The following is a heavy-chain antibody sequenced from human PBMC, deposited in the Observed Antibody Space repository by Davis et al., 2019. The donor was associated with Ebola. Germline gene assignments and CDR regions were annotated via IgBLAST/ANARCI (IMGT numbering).Heavy chain of an antibody. Sequence: SVKVSCKASGGTFSSYAISWVRQAPGQGLEWMGRIIPILGIANYAQKFQGRVTITADKSTSTAYMELSSLRSEDTAVYYCAREIRGGDFDIWGQGTMVTVSS. CDR2: IIPILGIA. J-gene: IGHJ3*02. D-gene: IGHD3-10*01. CDR1: GGTFSSYA. CDR3: AREIRGGDFDI. V-gene: IGHV1-69*04.